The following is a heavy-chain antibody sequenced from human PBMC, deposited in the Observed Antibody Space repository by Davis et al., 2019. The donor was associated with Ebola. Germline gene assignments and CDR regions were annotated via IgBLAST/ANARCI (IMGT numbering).Heavy chain of an antibody. V-gene: IGHV3-15*01. J-gene: IGHJ5*02. CDR2: IKSKTDGGTT. CDR3: TTDRALRYCTNGVCYGGDWFDP. CDR1: GFTVSSNY. D-gene: IGHD2-8*01. Sequence: GESLKISCAASGFTVSSNYMSWVRQAPGKGLEWVGRIKSKTDGGTTDYAAPVKGRFTISRDDSKNTLYLQMNSLKTEDTAVYYCTTDRALRYCTNGVCYGGDWFDPWGQGTLVTVSS.